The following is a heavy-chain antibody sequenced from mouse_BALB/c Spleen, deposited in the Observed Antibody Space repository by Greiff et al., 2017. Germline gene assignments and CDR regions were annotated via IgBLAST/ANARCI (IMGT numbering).Heavy chain of an antibody. CDR2: IHYSGST. Sequence: EVKLVESGPDLVKPSQSLSLTCTVTGYSITSGYSLHWIRQFPGNKLEWMGYIHYSGSTNYNPSLKSRISITRDTSKNQFFLQLNSVTTEDTATYYCARPAGIRGYFDYWGQGTTLTVSS. CDR3: ARPAGIRGYFDY. CDR1: GYSITSGYS. D-gene: IGHD4-1*01. V-gene: IGHV3-1*02. J-gene: IGHJ2*01.